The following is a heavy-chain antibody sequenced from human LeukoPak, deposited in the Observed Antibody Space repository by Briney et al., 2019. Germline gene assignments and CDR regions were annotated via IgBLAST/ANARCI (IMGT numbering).Heavy chain of an antibody. J-gene: IGHJ4*02. CDR2: IYTSGST. Sequence: SETLSLTCTVSGGSISSGSYYWSWIRQPAGKGLEWIGRIYTSGSTNYNPSLKSRVTISVDTSKNQFSLKLSSVTAADTAVYYCARDGGSSYPDYWGQGTLVTVSS. CDR3: ARDGGSSYPDY. CDR1: GGSISSGSYY. D-gene: IGHD6-13*01. V-gene: IGHV4-61*02.